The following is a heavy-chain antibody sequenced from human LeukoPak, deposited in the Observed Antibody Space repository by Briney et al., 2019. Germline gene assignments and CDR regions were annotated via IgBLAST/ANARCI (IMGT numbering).Heavy chain of an antibody. D-gene: IGHD3-9*01. J-gene: IGHJ4*02. CDR2: IYSGGST. Sequence: GGSLRLSCAASGFIVSSNYMSWVRQAPGKGLEWVSLIYSGGSTYYADSVRGRFTITRDNAKNTLYLQMNSLRVEDTAVYYCAVGRGYDIFDYWGQGTLVTVSS. CDR1: GFIVSSNY. CDR3: AVGRGYDIFDY. V-gene: IGHV3-53*01.